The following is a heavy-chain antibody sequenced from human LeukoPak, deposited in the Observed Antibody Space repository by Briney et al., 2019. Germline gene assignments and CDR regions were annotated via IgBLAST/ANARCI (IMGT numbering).Heavy chain of an antibody. CDR3: ASGGGATRSGYAFDM. D-gene: IGHD1-26*01. CDR1: GFTFSSYA. V-gene: IGHV3-7*01. Sequence: GGSLRLSCAASGFTFSSYAMSWVRQAPGKGLEWVANIKQDGREKYYMDSVKGRFTISRDNAKNSLYLQMNSLRAEDTAVYYCASGGGATRSGYAFDMWGQGTMVTVSS. J-gene: IGHJ3*02. CDR2: IKQDGREK.